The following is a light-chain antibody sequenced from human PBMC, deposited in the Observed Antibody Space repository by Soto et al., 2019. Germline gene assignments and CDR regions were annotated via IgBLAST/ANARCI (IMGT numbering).Light chain of an antibody. J-gene: IGKJ5*01. CDR2: WAS. CDR3: QQYYSTPIT. V-gene: IGKV4-1*01. CDR1: QSVLYSSNNKNY. Sequence: DIVMTQSPDSLAVSLGERATIXCKSSQSVLYSSNNKNYLAWYQQKPGQPPKLLIYWASTRESGVPDRFSGSGSGTDFTLTISSLQAEDVAIYYCQQYYSTPITFGQGTRLEIK.